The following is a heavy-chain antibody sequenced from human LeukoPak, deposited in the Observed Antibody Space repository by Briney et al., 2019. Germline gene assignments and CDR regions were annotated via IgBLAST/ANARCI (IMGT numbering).Heavy chain of an antibody. J-gene: IGHJ3*02. CDR1: GYSFTSYW. Sequence: GESLQISCKGSGYSFTSYWIGWVRQMPGKGLEWMGIIYPGDSDTRYSPSFQGQVTISADKSISTAYLQWSSLKASDTAMYYCARLAYCGGDCYFDAFDIWGQGTMVTVSS. CDR2: IYPGDSDT. D-gene: IGHD2-21*02. CDR3: ARLAYCGGDCYFDAFDI. V-gene: IGHV5-51*01.